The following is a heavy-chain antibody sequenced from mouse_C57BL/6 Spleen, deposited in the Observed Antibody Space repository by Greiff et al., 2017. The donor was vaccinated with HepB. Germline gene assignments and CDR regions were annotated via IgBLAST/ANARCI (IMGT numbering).Heavy chain of an antibody. V-gene: IGHV1-22*01. CDR2: INPNNGGT. CDR1: GYTFTDYN. CDR3: ARWVITTVVATGFDY. D-gene: IGHD1-1*01. Sequence: VQLQQSGPELVKPGASVKMSCKASGYTFTDYNMHWVKQSHGKSLEWIGYINPNNGGTSYNQKFKGKATLTVNKSSSTAYMELRSLTSEDSAVYYCARWVITTVVATGFDYWGQGTTLTVSS. J-gene: IGHJ2*01.